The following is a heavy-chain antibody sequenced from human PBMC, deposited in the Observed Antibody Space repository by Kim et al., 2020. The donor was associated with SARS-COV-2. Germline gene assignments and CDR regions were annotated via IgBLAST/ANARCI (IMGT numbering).Heavy chain of an antibody. CDR2: IYYTGSA. V-gene: IGHV4-59*01. J-gene: IGHJ4*02. D-gene: IGHD1-26*01. CDR3: AREMRGGSYTN. CDR1: GGSISSYY. Sequence: SETLSLTCTVSGGSISSYYWSWIRQPPGKGLEWIGYIYYTGSANYNPSLKSRVTISVDTSKNQFSLKLSSVTAADTAVYYCAREMRGGSYTNWSRGTLVTVSS.